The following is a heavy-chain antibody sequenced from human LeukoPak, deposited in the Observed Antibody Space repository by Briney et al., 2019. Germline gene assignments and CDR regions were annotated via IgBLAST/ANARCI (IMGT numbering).Heavy chain of an antibody. CDR1: GGSISTNNYY. J-gene: IGHJ5*02. CDR3: ASTSSSSYGWFDP. D-gene: IGHD2-2*01. CDR2: IYYSGST. Sequence: SETLSLTCTVSGGSISTNNYYWGWMRQPPGKGLEWIGSIYYSGSTYYNPSLKSRVTISLDTSKNQFSLKVRSVTAADTAVYYCASTSSSSYGWFDPWGQGTLVTVSS. V-gene: IGHV4-39*01.